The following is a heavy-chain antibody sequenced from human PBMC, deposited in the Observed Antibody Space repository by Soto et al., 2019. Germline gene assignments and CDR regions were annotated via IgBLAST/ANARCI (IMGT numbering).Heavy chain of an antibody. CDR2: ISGSGGST. J-gene: IGHJ4*02. CDR3: RSRYCSSTSCYIRY. D-gene: IGHD2-2*02. CDR1: GFTFSSYA. V-gene: IGHV3-23*01. Sequence: EVQLLESGGGLVQPGGSLRLSCAASGFTFSSYAMSWVRQAPGKGLEWVSAISGSGGSTYYTDSVKGRFTISRDHSKNTLYLQMNSLRAEDTAVYYCRSRYCSSTSCYIRYWGQGTLVTVSS.